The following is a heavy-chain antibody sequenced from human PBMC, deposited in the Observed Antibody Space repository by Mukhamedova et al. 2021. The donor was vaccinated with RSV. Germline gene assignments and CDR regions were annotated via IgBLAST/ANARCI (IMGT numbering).Heavy chain of an antibody. Sequence: WIRQPPGKGLEYILYMSENGNTNYNPSLKSRVTMSVGTSKNQFSLQLSSVTAADTGLYYCARALYGQLVFTLGQGTLVTVSS. CDR2: MSENGNT. V-gene: IGHV4-59*01. CDR3: ARALYGQLVFT. J-gene: IGHJ5*02. D-gene: IGHD6-13*01.